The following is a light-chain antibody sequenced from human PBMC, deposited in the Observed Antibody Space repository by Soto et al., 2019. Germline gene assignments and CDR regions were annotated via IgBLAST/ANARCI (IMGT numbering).Light chain of an antibody. J-gene: IGKJ2*01. Sequence: DIPMSQSPSSLSASVGDRVTITCRSSQSIFNYLNWYQQKPGKAPEVLIYAVSSLQIGVPSRFAGSGSGTDSTVTITDLRPEDSATYYCQQTYSELEYTFGRGTKLEIK. V-gene: IGKV1-39*01. CDR3: QQTYSELEYT. CDR1: QSIFNY. CDR2: AVS.